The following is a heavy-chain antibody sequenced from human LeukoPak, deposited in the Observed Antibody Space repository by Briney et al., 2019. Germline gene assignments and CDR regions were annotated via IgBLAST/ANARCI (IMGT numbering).Heavy chain of an antibody. J-gene: IGHJ4*02. Sequence: PGGSLRLSCAASGFTFSSYGMHWVRQAPGKGLEWVAFIRYDGSNKYYADSVKGRFTISRDNSKNTLYLQMNSLRAEDTAVYYCAEGPYLGGYCSGGSCYSWFDYWGQGTLVTVSS. CDR1: GFTFSSYG. CDR3: AEGPYLGGYCSGGSCYSWFDY. D-gene: IGHD2-15*01. CDR2: IRYDGSNK. V-gene: IGHV3-30*02.